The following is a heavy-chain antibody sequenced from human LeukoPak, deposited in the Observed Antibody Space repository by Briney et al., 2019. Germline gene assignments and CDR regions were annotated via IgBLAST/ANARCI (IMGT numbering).Heavy chain of an antibody. D-gene: IGHD2-2*01. CDR1: GYTFTGYY. Sequence: ASVKVSCKASGYTFTGYYMHWVRQAPGQGLEWMGWINPNSGGTNYAQKFQGRVTMTRDTSISTAYMEVSRLRSDDTAVYYCARSDIVLVPAAVFGMDVWGQGTTVTVSS. V-gene: IGHV1-2*02. CDR3: ARSDIVLVPAAVFGMDV. J-gene: IGHJ6*02. CDR2: INPNSGGT.